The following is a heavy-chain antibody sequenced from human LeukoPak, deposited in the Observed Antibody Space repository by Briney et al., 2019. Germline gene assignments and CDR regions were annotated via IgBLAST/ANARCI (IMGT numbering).Heavy chain of an antibody. J-gene: IGHJ4*02. CDR1: GGTFSSYA. D-gene: IGHD6-13*01. Sequence: SVKVSCEASGGTFSSYAISWVRQAPGQGLEWMGGIIPIFGTANYAQKFQGRVTITTDESTSTAYMELSSLRSEDTAVFFCARLSHPHGSSWYFDYWGQGTLVTVSS. CDR3: ARLSHPHGSSWYFDY. CDR2: IIPIFGTA. V-gene: IGHV1-69*05.